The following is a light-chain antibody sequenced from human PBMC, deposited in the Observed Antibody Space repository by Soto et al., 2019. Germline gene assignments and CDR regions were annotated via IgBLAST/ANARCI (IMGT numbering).Light chain of an antibody. CDR3: QHRTNWSLT. J-gene: IGKJ4*01. V-gene: IGKV3-11*01. CDR2: DAS. Sequence: EIVLTQSPATLSLSPGERATLSCRASQSVSSDLAWYQHKPGQAPRLLIYDASNRATGIPARFSGSGSGTDFTLPISSLEPEDFATYFCQHRTNWSLTFGGGTKVGIK. CDR1: QSVSSD.